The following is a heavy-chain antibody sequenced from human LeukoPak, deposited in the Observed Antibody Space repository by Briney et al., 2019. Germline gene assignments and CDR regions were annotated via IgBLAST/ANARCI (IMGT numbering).Heavy chain of an antibody. CDR3: ARTYDAYALFDY. V-gene: IGHV4-59*01. CDR1: GGSISSYY. J-gene: IGHJ4*02. CDR2: IYHNGST. Sequence: SETLSLTCTVSGGSISSYYWSWIRQPPGKGLEWIGYIYHNGSTKYNPSPKSRVTISVVTSKKEFSLRLSSVTAADTAVYYCARTYDAYALFDYWGQGTLVTVSS. D-gene: IGHD3-16*01.